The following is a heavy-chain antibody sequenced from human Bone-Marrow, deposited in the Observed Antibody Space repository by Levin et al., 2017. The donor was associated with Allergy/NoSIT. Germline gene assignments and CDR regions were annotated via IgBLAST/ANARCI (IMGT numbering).Heavy chain of an antibody. CDR1: GFTFSSYW. V-gene: IGHV3-7*01. Sequence: GESLKISCAASGFTFSSYWMSWVRQAPGKGLEWVANIKQDGSEKYYVDSVKGRFTISRDNAKNSLYLQMNSLRAEDTAVYYCARDLITTLPDIVVVPAARIGSYYYYGMDVWGQGTTVTVSS. J-gene: IGHJ6*02. CDR3: ARDLITTLPDIVVVPAARIGSYYYYGMDV. D-gene: IGHD2-2*01. CDR2: IKQDGSEK.